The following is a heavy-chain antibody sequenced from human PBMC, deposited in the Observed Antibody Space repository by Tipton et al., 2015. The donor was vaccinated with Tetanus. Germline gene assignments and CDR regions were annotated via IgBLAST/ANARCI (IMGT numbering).Heavy chain of an antibody. CDR3: GGVTAQRTELYFEH. V-gene: IGHV4-61*01. Sequence: TLSLTCTVSGGSVRSGSYYWNWIRQPPGKGLEWLAYGSYSGRTNPNYSLKSRITVSPDTAKKQVSLRLTSVTAADTAVYYCGGVTAQRTELYFEHWGQGTQVTVSS. CDR1: GGSVRSGSYY. CDR2: GSYSGRT. D-gene: IGHD2-8*02. J-gene: IGHJ1*01.